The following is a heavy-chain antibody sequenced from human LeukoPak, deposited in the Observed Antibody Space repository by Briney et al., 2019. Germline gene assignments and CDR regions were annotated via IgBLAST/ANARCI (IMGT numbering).Heavy chain of an antibody. CDR3: ARLAYCSNDVCYSNYYYSMDV. D-gene: IGHD2-8*01. Sequence: GESLKIYCKGSGYTFSSYWIGWVRQMPGKGLEWMGILYPDHSDTRYSPSFQGPVTISAGKSLSTAYLQWSSLKASDTAMYSCARLAYCSNDVCYSNYYYSMDVWGKGTTVTVSS. CDR2: LYPDHSDT. CDR1: GYTFSSYW. V-gene: IGHV5-51*01. J-gene: IGHJ6*03.